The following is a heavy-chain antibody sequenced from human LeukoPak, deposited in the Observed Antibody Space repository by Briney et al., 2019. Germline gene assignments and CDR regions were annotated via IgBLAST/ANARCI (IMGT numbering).Heavy chain of an antibody. CDR2: IRWNSGSI. V-gene: IGHV3-9*01. J-gene: IGHJ4*02. Sequence: GGSLRLSCAASGFTFEDYAMHWVRQAPGKGLEWVSGIRWNSGSIGYADSVKGRFTISRDNAKNSLYLQMNSLRPGDTALYYCVKETNFYDSSNYFDYWGQGTLVTVSS. D-gene: IGHD3-22*01. CDR1: GFTFEDYA. CDR3: VKETNFYDSSNYFDY.